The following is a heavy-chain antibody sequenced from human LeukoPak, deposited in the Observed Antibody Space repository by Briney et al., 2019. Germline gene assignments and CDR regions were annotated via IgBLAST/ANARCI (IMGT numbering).Heavy chain of an antibody. V-gene: IGHV3-48*03. CDR2: ISSSGSTI. CDR1: GFAFSSYE. Sequence: PGGSLRLSCAASGFAFSSYEMNWVRQAPGKGLEWVSYISSSGSTIYYADSVKGRFTISRDNAKNSLYLQMNSLRAEDTAVYYCAELGITMIGGVWGKGTTVTISS. J-gene: IGHJ6*04. CDR3: AELGITMIGGV. D-gene: IGHD3-10*02.